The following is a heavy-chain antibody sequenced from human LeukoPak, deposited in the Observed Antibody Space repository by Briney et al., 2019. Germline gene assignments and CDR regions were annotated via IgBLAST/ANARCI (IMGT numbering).Heavy chain of an antibody. CDR3: ARVVGFGDYPFDY. J-gene: IGHJ4*02. CDR2: IYPNSGGT. V-gene: IGHV1-2*02. CDR1: GYTFSGHY. D-gene: IGHD4-17*01. Sequence: ASVKVSCKASGYTFSGHYMHWVRQAPGQGLEWMGWIYPNSGGTNYAQKFQGRVTMTRDTSISTAYMELRRLKSDDTAMYYCARVVGFGDYPFDYWGQGTLVTVSS.